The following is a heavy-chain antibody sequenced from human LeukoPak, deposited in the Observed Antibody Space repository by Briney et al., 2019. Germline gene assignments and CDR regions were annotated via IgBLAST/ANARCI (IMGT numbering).Heavy chain of an antibody. CDR3: ARVRAAVPAAELYYFDY. V-gene: IGHV4-39*07. J-gene: IGHJ4*02. Sequence: PSETLSLTCTVSGGSISSSSYYWGWIRQPPGKGLEWIGSIYYSGSTYYNPSLKSRVTISVNTSKNQFSLKLSSVTAADAAVYYCARVRAAVPAAELYYFDYWGQGTLVTVSS. D-gene: IGHD2-2*01. CDR2: IYYSGST. CDR1: GGSISSSSYY.